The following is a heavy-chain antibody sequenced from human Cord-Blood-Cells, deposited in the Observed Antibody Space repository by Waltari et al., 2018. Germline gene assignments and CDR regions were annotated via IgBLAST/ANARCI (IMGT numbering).Heavy chain of an antibody. CDR1: GGSFSGYY. V-gene: IGHV4-34*01. J-gene: IGHJ4*02. Sequence: QVQLQQWGAGLLKPSETLSPPCAVYGGSFSGYYWSWLRQPPGKGLEWNGEINHSGSTNYNPALKSRVTISVDTSKNQFSLKLSSVTAADTAVYYCARRAFYYYDSSGYYYWGQGTLVTVSS. CDR3: ARRAFYYYDSSGYYY. D-gene: IGHD3-22*01. CDR2: INHSGST.